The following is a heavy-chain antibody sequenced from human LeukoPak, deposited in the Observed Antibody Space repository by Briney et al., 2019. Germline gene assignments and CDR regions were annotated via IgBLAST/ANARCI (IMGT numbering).Heavy chain of an antibody. CDR1: DEPFSGYY. J-gene: IGHJ4*02. CDR2: INRNGNT. V-gene: IGHV4-34*01. CDR3: ARLVPERFFQLNPEGYYDY. Sequence: SETLSLTCAISDEPFSGYYWGWIRQPPGKGLELIGEINRNGNTDYNPSLKSRVSMSIDTSKNQFSLKLISVTAADTAVYYCARLVPERFFQLNPEGYYDYWGQGTLVTVSS. D-gene: IGHD3-3*01.